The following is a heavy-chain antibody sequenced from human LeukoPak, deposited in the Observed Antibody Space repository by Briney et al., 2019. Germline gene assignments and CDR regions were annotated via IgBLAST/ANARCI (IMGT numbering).Heavy chain of an antibody. J-gene: IGHJ3*01. V-gene: IGHV3-21*01. D-gene: IGHD1-7*01. Sequence: GGSLRLSCVASGFTFSSYNMNWVRQAPGKGLEWVSSISSSSGDIYYADSLKGRFTISRDNAKNSLYLQMNSLRAEDTAVYYCARDQSSSIHVSLELFDFWGQGTMVTVSS. CDR1: GFTFSSYN. CDR3: ARDQSSSIHVSLELFDF. CDR2: ISSSSGDI.